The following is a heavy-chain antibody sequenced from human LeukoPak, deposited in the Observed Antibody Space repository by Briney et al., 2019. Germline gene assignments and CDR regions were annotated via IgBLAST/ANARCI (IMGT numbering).Heavy chain of an antibody. V-gene: IGHV4-4*02. Sequence: SETLSLTCAVSGGSISSSNWWSWVRQPPGKGLEWIGEIYHSGSTNYNPSLKSRVTISVDKSKNQFSLKLSSVTAADTAVYYCAQLSPITMVRGVRSKNWFDPWGQGTLVTVSS. CDR3: AQLSPITMVRGVRSKNWFDP. J-gene: IGHJ5*02. CDR1: GGSISSSNW. CDR2: IYHSGST. D-gene: IGHD3-10*01.